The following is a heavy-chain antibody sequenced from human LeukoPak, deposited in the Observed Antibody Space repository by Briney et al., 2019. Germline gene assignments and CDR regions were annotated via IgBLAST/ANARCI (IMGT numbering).Heavy chain of an antibody. CDR2: ISGSGGST. J-gene: IGHJ3*02. Sequence: GGSLRLSCAASGFTFSSYAMSWVRQAPGKGLEWVSAISGSGGSTYYADSVKGRFTISRDNSKNTLYLQMNSLGAEDTAVYYCAKPPRPDDYVWGSYRYPDAFDIWGQGTMVTVSS. CDR3: AKPPRPDDYVWGSYRYPDAFDI. D-gene: IGHD3-16*02. V-gene: IGHV3-23*01. CDR1: GFTFSSYA.